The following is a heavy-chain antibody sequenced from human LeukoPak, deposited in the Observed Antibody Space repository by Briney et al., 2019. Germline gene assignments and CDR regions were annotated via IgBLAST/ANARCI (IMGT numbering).Heavy chain of an antibody. CDR1: GFTVSSNY. CDR2: IYSGGST. CDR3: ARDQISYYGSGSTSEGPDAFDI. Sequence: GGSLRLSCAASGFTVSSNYMSWVRQAPGKGLEWVSVIYSGGSTYYADSVKGRFTISRDNSKNTLYLQMNSLRAEDTAVYYCARDQISYYGSGSTSEGPDAFDIWGQGTMVTVSS. D-gene: IGHD3-10*01. J-gene: IGHJ3*02. V-gene: IGHV3-66*01.